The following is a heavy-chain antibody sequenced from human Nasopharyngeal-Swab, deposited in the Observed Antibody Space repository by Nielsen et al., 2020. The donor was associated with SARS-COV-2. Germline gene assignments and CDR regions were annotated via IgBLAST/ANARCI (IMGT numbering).Heavy chain of an antibody. Sequence: GESLKISCAASGFTISSNYMSWVRQAPGKGLEWVSVIYSGGSTFYADSVEGRFTISRHNSKNTLYLQMNSLRPEDTAIYYCARDLSLYSSSPPNGMDVWGQGTTVTVSS. CDR1: GFTISSNY. D-gene: IGHD6-6*01. CDR3: ARDLSLYSSSPPNGMDV. V-gene: IGHV3-53*04. CDR2: IYSGGST. J-gene: IGHJ6*02.